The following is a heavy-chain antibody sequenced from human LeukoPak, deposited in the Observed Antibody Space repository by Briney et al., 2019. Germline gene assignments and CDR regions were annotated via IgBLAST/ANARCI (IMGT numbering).Heavy chain of an antibody. CDR3: ARTLGGNYVEMATGVDL. V-gene: IGHV1-18*04. Sequence: ASVNLSCKASGYSFNVHGMTWVRQAPGQGLEWMGWISAYKGNTNYAAKFQGGVTMTTDTSTSTGYMELTSLRSDDTAVYYCARTLGGNYVEMATGVDLWGRGTLVTVS. J-gene: IGHJ2*01. D-gene: IGHD5-24*01. CDR2: ISAYKGNT. CDR1: GYSFNVHG.